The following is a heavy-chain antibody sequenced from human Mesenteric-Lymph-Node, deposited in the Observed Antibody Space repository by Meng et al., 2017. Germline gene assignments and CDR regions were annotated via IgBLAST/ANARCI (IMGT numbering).Heavy chain of an antibody. D-gene: IGHD3-22*01. CDR2: IYYSGST. CDR3: ARGYYDSSGYGYWYFDL. J-gene: IGHJ2*01. CDR1: GGSITSVAYY. Sequence: QVPPEESCTSSVKPSQTLSLTRPVSGGSITSVAYYWSWIRQPPGNRLEWIGYIYYSGSTYYNPSLKSRVTISVDTSKNQFSLKLSSVTAADTAVYYCARGYYDSSGYGYWYFDLWGRGTLVTVSS. V-gene: IGHV4-30-4*01.